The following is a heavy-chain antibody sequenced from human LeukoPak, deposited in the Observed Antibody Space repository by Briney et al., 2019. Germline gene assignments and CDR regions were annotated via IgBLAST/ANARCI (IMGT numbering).Heavy chain of an antibody. CDR2: IIPIFGTA. CDR1: GGTFSSYA. CDR3: ARAGRFQEPHKNWFDP. J-gene: IGHJ5*02. V-gene: IGHV1-69*05. Sequence: SVKVSCKASGGTFSSYAISWVRQAPGQGLEWMGGIIPIFGTANYAQKFQGRVTITTDESTSTAYMELSSLRSEDTAVYYCARAGRFQEPHKNWFDPWSQGTLVTVSS. D-gene: IGHD3-3*01.